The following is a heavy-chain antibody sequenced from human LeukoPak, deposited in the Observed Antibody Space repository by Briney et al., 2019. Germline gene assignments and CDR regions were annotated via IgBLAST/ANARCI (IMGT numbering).Heavy chain of an antibody. CDR2: IYPGDSDT. CDR1: GYTFNRHW. V-gene: IGHV5-51*01. D-gene: IGHD6-6*01. Sequence: GESLKISCKGSGYTFNRHWIGWVRQMPGKGLEWMGIIYPGDSDTRYNPAFQGQVTISADKSISTAYLQWSSLKASDTAMYYCATRHLYYFDYWGQGTLVTVSS. J-gene: IGHJ4*02. CDR3: ATRHLYYFDY.